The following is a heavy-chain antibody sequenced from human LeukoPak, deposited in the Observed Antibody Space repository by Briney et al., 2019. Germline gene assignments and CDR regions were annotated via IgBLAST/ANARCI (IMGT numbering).Heavy chain of an antibody. Sequence: ASVKVSYKASGGTFSSYAISWVRQAPGQGLEWMGRIIPILGIANYAQKFQGRVTITADKSTSTAYMELSSLRSEDTAVYYCARQRLDGNSQRGLIWFDPWGQGTLVTVSS. D-gene: IGHD4-23*01. J-gene: IGHJ5*02. CDR1: GGTFSSYA. V-gene: IGHV1-69*04. CDR2: IIPILGIA. CDR3: ARQRLDGNSQRGLIWFDP.